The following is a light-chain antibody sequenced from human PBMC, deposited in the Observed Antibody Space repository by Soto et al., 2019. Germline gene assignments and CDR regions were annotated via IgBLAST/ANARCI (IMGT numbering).Light chain of an antibody. CDR1: SSDVGGYNY. V-gene: IGLV2-14*01. Sequence: QSVLTQPASVSGSPGQSITISCTGTSSDVGGYNYVSWYQQHPGKAAKLMIYEVSNRPSGVSNRFSGCKSSNTASLTISGLQAEDEADYYCSSYTSSSTYVFGTGTKVTVL. CDR2: EVS. J-gene: IGLJ1*01. CDR3: SSYTSSSTYV.